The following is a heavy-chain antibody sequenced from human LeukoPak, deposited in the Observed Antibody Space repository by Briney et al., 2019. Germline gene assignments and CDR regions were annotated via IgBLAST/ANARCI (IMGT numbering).Heavy chain of an antibody. J-gene: IGHJ4*02. Sequence: GRSLRLSCAASGFTFSSYGMHWVRQAPGKGLEWVGRIKSKTDGGTTDYAAPVKGRFTISRDDSKNTLYLQMNSLKTEDTAVYYCTRDYHLIDYWGQGTLVTVSS. CDR3: TRDYHLIDY. V-gene: IGHV3-15*01. CDR1: GFTFSSYG. CDR2: IKSKTDGGTT.